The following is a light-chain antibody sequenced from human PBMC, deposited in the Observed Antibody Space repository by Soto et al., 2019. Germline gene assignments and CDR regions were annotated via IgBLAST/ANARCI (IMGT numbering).Light chain of an antibody. J-gene: IGLJ2*01. V-gene: IGLV2-14*01. CDR1: MSDVGGYNY. CDR3: SSYTSSSTVV. Sequence: QSVLTQPASVSGSPGQSITISCTGNMSDVGGYNYVSWYQQHPGKAPKLMIYEVSNRPSGVSNRFSGSKSGNTASLTISGLQAEDEADYYCSSYTSSSTVVFGGGTKVTVL. CDR2: EVS.